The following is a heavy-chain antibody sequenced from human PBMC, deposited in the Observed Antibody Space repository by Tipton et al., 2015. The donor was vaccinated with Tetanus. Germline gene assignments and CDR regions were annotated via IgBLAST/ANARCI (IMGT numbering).Heavy chain of an antibody. CDR3: ARHPPPYYYGSGSYLDY. V-gene: IGHV4-30-4*01. D-gene: IGHD3-10*01. J-gene: IGHJ4*02. Sequence: TLSLTCSVSGVSMSSDDYYWSWIRQSPGKGLEWIGDIYYSGSTFYHPSLQSRVTISVDTSKNQFSLRLSSVTAADTAVYFCARHPPPYYYGSGSYLDYWGQGTPVTVSS. CDR1: GVSMSSDDYY. CDR2: IYYSGST.